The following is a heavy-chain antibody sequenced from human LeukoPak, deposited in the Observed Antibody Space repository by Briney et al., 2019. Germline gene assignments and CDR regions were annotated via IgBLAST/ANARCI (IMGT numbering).Heavy chain of an antibody. CDR1: GFTFSSYA. J-gene: IGHJ4*02. V-gene: IGHV3-23*01. Sequence: GGSLRLSCAASGFTFSSYAMSWVRQAPGKGLEWVSAISGSDGSTYYADSAKGRFTISRDNSKNTLYLQMNSLRAEDTAVYYCARAGNDWIFDYWGQGTLVTVSS. CDR2: ISGSDGST. D-gene: IGHD3-9*01. CDR3: ARAGNDWIFDY.